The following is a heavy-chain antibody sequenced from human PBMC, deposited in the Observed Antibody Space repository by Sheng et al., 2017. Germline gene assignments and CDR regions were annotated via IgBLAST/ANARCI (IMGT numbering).Heavy chain of an antibody. CDR2: IRYDGSNK. D-gene: IGHD2-2*01. CDR1: GFTFSSYG. J-gene: IGHJ6*03. Sequence: QVQLVESGGGVVQPWGVPSRLSCAASGFTFSSYGMHWVRQAPGKGLEWVAFIRYDGSNKYYADSVKGRFTISRDNSKNTLYLQMNSLRAEDTAVYYCAKDLGGYQLLPYYMDVWGQRDHGHRLL. V-gene: IGHV3-30*02. CDR3: AKDLGGYQLLPYYMDV.